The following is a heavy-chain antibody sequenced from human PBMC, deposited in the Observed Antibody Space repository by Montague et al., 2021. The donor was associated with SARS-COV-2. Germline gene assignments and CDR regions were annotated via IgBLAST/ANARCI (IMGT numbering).Heavy chain of an antibody. J-gene: IGHJ3*01. V-gene: IGHV3-74*01. CDR3: ARGGFNHGFDV. Sequence: SLRLSCAASRLPFNGYAMHWVRQAPGKGLEWVSRIDNDGRGTIYADSVKGRFTISRDSAKNTLFLQMNSLRADDTAVYYCARGGFNHGFDVWGQGTVVTVSS. CDR2: IDNDGRGT. CDR1: RLPFNGYA.